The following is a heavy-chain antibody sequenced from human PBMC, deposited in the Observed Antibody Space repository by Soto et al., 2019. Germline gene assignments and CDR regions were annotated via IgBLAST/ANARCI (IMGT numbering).Heavy chain of an antibody. CDR3: ASARYQSGHAFDI. J-gene: IGHJ3*02. CDR1: GGTFSSYT. Sequence: QVQLVQSGAEVKKPGSSVKVSCKASGGTFSSYTISWVRQAPGQGLEWMGRIIPILGIANYAQKFQGRVTITANKSTSTAYMELSSLRSEDTAVYYCASARYQSGHAFDIWGQGTMVTVSS. D-gene: IGHD2-15*01. CDR2: IIPILGIA. V-gene: IGHV1-69*02.